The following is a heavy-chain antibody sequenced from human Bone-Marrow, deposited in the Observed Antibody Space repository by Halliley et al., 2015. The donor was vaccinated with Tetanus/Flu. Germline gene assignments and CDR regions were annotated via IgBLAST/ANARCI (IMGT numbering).Heavy chain of an antibody. CDR1: GFTVSSNF. CDR2: VYGGGST. D-gene: IGHD2-2*01. V-gene: IGHV3-53*01. Sequence: SLRLSCAASGFTVSSNFMTWVRQPPGKGLEWASVVYGGGSTYYADSVKGRFTVSRDTSKDTVYLQLNRLRVEDTAVYYCVGGGYQAGVDYWGQGTLVTVSS. J-gene: IGHJ4*02. CDR3: VGGGYQAGVDY.